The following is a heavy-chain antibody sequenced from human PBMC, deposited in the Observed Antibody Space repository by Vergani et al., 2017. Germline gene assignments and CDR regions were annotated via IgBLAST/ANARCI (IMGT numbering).Heavy chain of an antibody. Sequence: QLQLQESGSGLVKPSQTLSLTCAVSGGSISSGGYSWSWIRQPPGKGLEWIGYIYYSGSAYYNPSLKSRVTISVDTSKNQFSLKLSSVTAADTAVYYRARGLGTTVTTSWFDPWGQGSLVTVSS. V-gene: IGHV4-30-2*05. D-gene: IGHD4-17*01. CDR3: ARGLGTTVTTSWFDP. CDR2: IYYSGSA. CDR1: GGSISSGGYS. J-gene: IGHJ5*02.